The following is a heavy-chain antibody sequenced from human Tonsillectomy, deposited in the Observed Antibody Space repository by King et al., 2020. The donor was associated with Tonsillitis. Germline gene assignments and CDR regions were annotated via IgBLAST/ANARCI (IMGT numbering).Heavy chain of an antibody. CDR2: IDPRDSYT. D-gene: IGHD6-13*01. CDR3: ARPPSTGSSSWVFDY. J-gene: IGHJ4*02. V-gene: IGHV5-10-1*01. Sequence: QLVQSGAEVKKPGESLRISCKGSGYSFTSYWISWVRQMPGKGLEWMGRIDPRDSYTNYSPSFQGHVTISADKSISTAYLQWSSLKASDTGMYYCARPPSTGSSSWVFDYWGQGTLVTVSS. CDR1: GYSFTSYW.